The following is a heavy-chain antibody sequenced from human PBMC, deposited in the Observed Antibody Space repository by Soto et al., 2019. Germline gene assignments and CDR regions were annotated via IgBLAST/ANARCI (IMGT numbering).Heavy chain of an antibody. CDR3: ARAHTYCSGGSCSFRFGFAP. CDR2: MNPNSGNT. CDR1: GYTFTSYD. D-gene: IGHD2-15*01. J-gene: IGHJ5*02. V-gene: IGHV1-8*01. Sequence: QVQLVQSGAEVKKPGASVKVSCKASGYTFTSYDINWVRQATGQGLEWMGWMNPNSGNTGYAQKFQGRVTLTRNTPIRPASMGVSSRRSGDGAVYYCARAHTYCSGGSCSFRFGFAPWGRGTLFTVPS.